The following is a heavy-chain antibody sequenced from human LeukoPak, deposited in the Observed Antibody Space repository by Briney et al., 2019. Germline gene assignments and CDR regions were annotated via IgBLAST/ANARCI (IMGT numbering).Heavy chain of an antibody. CDR2: INHSGST. J-gene: IGHJ4*02. CDR3: ARSAGYCSGGSCYRAGNFDY. CDR1: GGSFSGYY. V-gene: IGHV4-34*01. D-gene: IGHD2-15*01. Sequence: SETLSLTCAVYGGSFSGYYWSWIRQPPGKGLEWMGEINHSGSTNYNPSLKSRVTISVDTSKNQFSLKLSSVTAADTAVYYCARSAGYCSGGSCYRAGNFDYWGQGTLVTVSS.